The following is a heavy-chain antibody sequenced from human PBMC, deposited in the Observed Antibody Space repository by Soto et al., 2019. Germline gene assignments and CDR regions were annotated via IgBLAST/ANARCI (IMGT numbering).Heavy chain of an antibody. D-gene: IGHD3-3*01. J-gene: IGHJ5*02. CDR2: IWYDGSNK. V-gene: IGHV3-33*01. CDR3: AREGAYYDFWSGYYKGYNWFDP. CDR1: GFTFSSYG. Sequence: QVQLVESGGGVVQPGRSLRLSCAASGFTFSSYGMHWVRQAPGKGLGWVAVIWYDGSNKYYADSVKGRFTISRDNSKNTLYLQMNSLRAEDTAVYYCAREGAYYDFWSGYYKGYNWFDPWGQGTLVTVSS.